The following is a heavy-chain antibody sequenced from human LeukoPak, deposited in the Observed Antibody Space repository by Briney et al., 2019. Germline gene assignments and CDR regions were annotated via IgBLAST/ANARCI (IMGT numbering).Heavy chain of an antibody. D-gene: IGHD1-26*01. J-gene: IGHJ4*02. V-gene: IGHV4-39*07. CDR3: ASGSYRQPFDY. Sequence: SETLSLTCTVSGGSISSSSYYWGWIRQPPGKGLEWIGSIYYSGSTYYNPSLKSRVTISVDTSKNQFSLKLSSVTAADTAVYYCASGSYRQPFDYWGQGTLVTVSS. CDR2: IYYSGST. CDR1: GGSISSSSYY.